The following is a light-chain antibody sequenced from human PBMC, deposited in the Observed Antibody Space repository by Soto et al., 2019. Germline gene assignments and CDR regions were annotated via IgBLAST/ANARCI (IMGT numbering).Light chain of an antibody. V-gene: IGKV3D-15*01. CDR2: GAS. CDR1: QRISSN. J-gene: IGKJ2*01. CDR3: QQYNNWPLYT. Sequence: EIVMTQSPDTLSVSPGERATLSCRASQRISSNLAWYQQKPGQAPRLLIYGASTRATGVPARFSGSGSETDFTLTISNLQSEDCAVYYCQQYNNWPLYTFGQGTKLEIK.